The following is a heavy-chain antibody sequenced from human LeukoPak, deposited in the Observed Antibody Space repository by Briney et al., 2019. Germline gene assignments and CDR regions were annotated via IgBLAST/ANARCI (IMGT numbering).Heavy chain of an antibody. CDR3: ARTPLYGDED. CDR1: GGSIITYY. CDR2: IYSSGRT. D-gene: IGHD4-17*01. J-gene: IGHJ4*02. V-gene: IGHV4-4*07. Sequence: PSETLSLTCTVSGGSIITYYWSWIRQPAGKGLEWIGRIYSSGRTNYHPSLESRVTMSVDTSKNQFSLKLRSVTAADTAVYYCARTPLYGDEDWGQGTLVTVSS.